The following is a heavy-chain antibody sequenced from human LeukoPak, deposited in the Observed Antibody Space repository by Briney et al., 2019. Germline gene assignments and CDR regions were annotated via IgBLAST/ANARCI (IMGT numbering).Heavy chain of an antibody. CDR1: GYTFTAYY. CDR3: AREEYCSTSSCAHDY. D-gene: IGHD2-2*01. CDR2: INPNSGDT. J-gene: IGHJ4*02. Sequence: GASVTVSCKASGYTFTAYYMHWVRQAPGQGLEWMGWINPNSGDTNYAQNFQGRVTMTRDTSISTAYMELSRLRSDDTAVYYCAREEYCSTSSCAHDYWGQGTLVTVSS. V-gene: IGHV1-2*02.